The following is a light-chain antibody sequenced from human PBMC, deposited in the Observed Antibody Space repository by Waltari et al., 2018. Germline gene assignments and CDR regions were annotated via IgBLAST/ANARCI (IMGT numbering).Light chain of an antibody. CDR3: HQYYIPPLT. CDR2: WAS. J-gene: IGKJ5*01. Sequence: DIVMTQSPDSLAVSLGERATINCKSSQSFLSTSNRKTSIAWYQQKPGQTPRLLINWASTRASGVPDRFSGSGSGTDFTLTVSSLQAEDVAVYYCHQYYIPPLTFGQGTRLEIK. CDR1: QSFLSTSNRKTS. V-gene: IGKV4-1*01.